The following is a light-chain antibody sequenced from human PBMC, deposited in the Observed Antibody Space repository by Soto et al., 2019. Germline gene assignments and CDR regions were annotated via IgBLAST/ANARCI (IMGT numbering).Light chain of an antibody. V-gene: IGLV1-40*01. CDR2: GNT. J-gene: IGLJ2*01. CDR3: QSYDISLGGRV. CDR1: TSNIGSNT. Sequence: QSVLTQPPSASGTPGQSVTISCSGSTSNIGSNTVNWYQQLPGTAPKLLIYGNTNRPSGVPARFSGSKSGTSASLAITGLQAEDEADYYCQSYDISLGGRVFGGGTKLTVL.